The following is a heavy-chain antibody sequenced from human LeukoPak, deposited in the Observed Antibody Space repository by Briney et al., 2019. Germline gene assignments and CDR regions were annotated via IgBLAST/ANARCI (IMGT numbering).Heavy chain of an antibody. V-gene: IGHV1-8*01. CDR3: ARHRRPSTSGKYDY. Sequence: ASVKVSCKASGYTFTSYDINWVRQATGQGLEWMGWMNPNSGNTGYAQKFQGRVTMTRNTSISTAYMELSSLRSEDTAVYYCARHRRPSTSGKYDYWGQGTLLTVSS. CDR2: MNPNSGNT. D-gene: IGHD3-10*01. J-gene: IGHJ4*02. CDR1: GYTFTSYD.